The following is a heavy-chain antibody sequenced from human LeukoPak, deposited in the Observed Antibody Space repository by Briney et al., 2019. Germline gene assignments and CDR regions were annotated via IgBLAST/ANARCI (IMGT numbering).Heavy chain of an antibody. D-gene: IGHD3-10*01. J-gene: IGHJ4*02. CDR2: IYYSGSS. CDR3: ARPYYYGSGS. Sequence: PSETLSLTCTVSGVSISSDYWSWIRLPPGKGLEWIGYIYYSGSSNYNPSLKSRVTMSVDTSKNQFSLKLSSVTAADTAVYYCARPYYYGSGSWGQGTLGTVSS. V-gene: IGHV4-59*08. CDR1: GVSISSDY.